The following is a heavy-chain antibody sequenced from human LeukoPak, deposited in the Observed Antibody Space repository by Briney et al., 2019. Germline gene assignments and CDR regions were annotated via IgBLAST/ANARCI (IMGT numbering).Heavy chain of an antibody. Sequence: ASVKVSCKASGYTFTGYYMHWVRQAPGQGLEWMGWINSNSGGTDYAQKFQGRVTMTRDTSISTAYMELRSLRSDDTAVYYCARSLEDILTGWGQGTLVTVSS. CDR2: INSNSGGT. D-gene: IGHD3-9*01. V-gene: IGHV1-2*02. CDR1: GYTFTGYY. J-gene: IGHJ4*02. CDR3: ARSLEDILTG.